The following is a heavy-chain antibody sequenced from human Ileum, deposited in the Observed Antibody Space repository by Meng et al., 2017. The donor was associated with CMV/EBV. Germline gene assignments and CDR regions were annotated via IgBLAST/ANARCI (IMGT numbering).Heavy chain of an antibody. CDR1: GSRFSSYW. V-gene: IGHV5-51*01. CDR3: ARDYGGASPGGNWFDP. J-gene: IGHJ5*02. D-gene: IGHD4-23*01. Sequence: GSRFSSYWLGWVRQLPGTGLAWLGVFYPGASDPGYSPSFQGRVSISADKSISTAYLQWSSLKASDTAMYYCARDYGGASPGGNWFDPWGQGTLVTVSS. CDR2: FYPGASDP.